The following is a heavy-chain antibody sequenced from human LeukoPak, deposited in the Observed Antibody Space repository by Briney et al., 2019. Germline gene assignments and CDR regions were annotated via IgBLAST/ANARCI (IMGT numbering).Heavy chain of an antibody. Sequence: GGSLRPSCTASGFTFGDYAMSWFRQAPGKGLEWVAVISYDGSSKYYADSVKGRFTISRDNSKNTLYLQMNSLRAEDTAVYYCARDPNYYGSGSYSQHFDYWGQGTLVTVSS. CDR2: ISYDGSSK. D-gene: IGHD3-10*01. J-gene: IGHJ4*02. CDR3: ARDPNYYGSGSYSQHFDY. CDR1: GFTFGDYA. V-gene: IGHV3-30*04.